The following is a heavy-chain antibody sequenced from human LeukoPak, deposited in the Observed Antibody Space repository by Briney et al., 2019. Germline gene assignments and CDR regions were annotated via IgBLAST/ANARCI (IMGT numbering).Heavy chain of an antibody. CDR3: AKALYSSGWFSSSY. CDR2: ISGSGGST. V-gene: IGHV3-23*01. Sequence: GGSLRLFCAASGFTFSSYAMSWVRQAPGKGLEWVSAISGSGGSTYYADSVKGRFTISRDNSKNTLYLQMNSLRAEDTAVYYCAKALYSSGWFSSSYWGQGTLVTVSS. D-gene: IGHD6-19*01. J-gene: IGHJ4*02. CDR1: GFTFSSYA.